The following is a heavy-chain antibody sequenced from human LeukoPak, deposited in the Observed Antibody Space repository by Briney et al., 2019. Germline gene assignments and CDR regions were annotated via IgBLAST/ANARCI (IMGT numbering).Heavy chain of an antibody. Sequence: PGGSLRLSCAASGFTVSSNYISWVRQAPGKGLEWVSVIYSGGSTYYADSVKGRFTIPRDNSKNTLYLQMNSLRAEDTAVYYCARVEMATIIDYWGQGTLVTVSS. CDR2: IYSGGST. V-gene: IGHV3-53*01. CDR3: ARVEMATIIDY. D-gene: IGHD5-24*01. CDR1: GFTVSSNY. J-gene: IGHJ4*02.